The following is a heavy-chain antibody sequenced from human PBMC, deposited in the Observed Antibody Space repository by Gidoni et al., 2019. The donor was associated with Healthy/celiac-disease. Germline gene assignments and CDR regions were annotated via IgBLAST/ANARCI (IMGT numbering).Heavy chain of an antibody. CDR3: ATRRRSTGWDY. CDR2: ISSSSSTI. CDR1: GFTFSSYS. J-gene: IGHJ4*02. D-gene: IGHD4-4*01. Sequence: EVQLVESGGGLVQPGGSLRLSCAASGFTFSSYSMSWVRQAPGKGLEWVSYISSSSSTIYYADSVKGRFTISRDNAKNSLYLQMNSLRAEDTAVYYCATRRRSTGWDYWGQGTLVTVSS. V-gene: IGHV3-48*01.